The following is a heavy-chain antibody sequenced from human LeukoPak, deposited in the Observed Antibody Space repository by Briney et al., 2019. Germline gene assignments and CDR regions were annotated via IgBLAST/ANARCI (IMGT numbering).Heavy chain of an antibody. J-gene: IGHJ2*01. Sequence: GGSLRLSCAASGFTFSRNDVHWVRQVTGKGLEWVSAIGAAGDTYYPGSVKGRFTISRENAKNSLYLQMNSLRVGDTAVYYWARGGANYSDISAYGYFDLWGRGTLVTVSS. CDR2: IGAAGDT. V-gene: IGHV3-13*04. D-gene: IGHD3-22*01. CDR3: ARGGANYSDISAYGYFDL. CDR1: GFTFSRND.